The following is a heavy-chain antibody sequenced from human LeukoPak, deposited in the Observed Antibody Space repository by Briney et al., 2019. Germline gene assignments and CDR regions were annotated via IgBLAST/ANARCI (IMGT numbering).Heavy chain of an antibody. J-gene: IGHJ4*02. CDR2: ISGSGGRA. D-gene: IGHD3-22*01. CDR3: AKGKGDYYDSSNFYYFDY. CDR1: GFTFINYA. V-gene: IGHV3-23*01. Sequence: GGSLRLSCEASGFTFINYAMRWVRQVPGKGLEWVSGISGSGGRAYYADSVKGRFTISRDNSKNTLCLEMNSLRAEDTAIYYCAKGKGDYYDSSNFYYFDYWGQGTLVTVSS.